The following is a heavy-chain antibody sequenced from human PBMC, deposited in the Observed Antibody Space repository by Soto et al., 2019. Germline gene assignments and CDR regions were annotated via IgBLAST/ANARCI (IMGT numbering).Heavy chain of an antibody. Sequence: ETLSLICSVSGDSISNSGNHLGWIRRPPGEGLEWIVTMDYSGDTRYKPSFMSRVTISADTSMNQVSLRLSSVSFADTAVYYCARRPPLYASESSRFDIWGQGALVTVSS. CDR1: GDSISNSGNH. V-gene: IGHV4-39*01. CDR3: ARRPPLYASESSRFDI. J-gene: IGHJ1*01. CDR2: MDYSGDT. D-gene: IGHD3-10*01.